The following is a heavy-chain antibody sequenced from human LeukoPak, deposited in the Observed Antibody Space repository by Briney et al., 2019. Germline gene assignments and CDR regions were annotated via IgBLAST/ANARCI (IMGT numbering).Heavy chain of an antibody. CDR3: AKGTYDSRGHFDY. D-gene: IGHD3-22*01. V-gene: IGHV3-23*01. Sequence: GGSLRLSCAASGFTVSSNFMTWVRQAPGKGLEWVSGISGSGSNTYYADSVKGRFTISRDNSKNTLYLQMNSLRAEDTAAYYCAKGTYDSRGHFDYWGQGTLVSVSS. CDR1: GFTVSSNF. J-gene: IGHJ4*02. CDR2: ISGSGSNT.